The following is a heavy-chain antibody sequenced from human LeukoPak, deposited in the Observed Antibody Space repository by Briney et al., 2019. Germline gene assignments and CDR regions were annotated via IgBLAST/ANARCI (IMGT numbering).Heavy chain of an antibody. D-gene: IGHD6-6*01. CDR3: ARYSSSSHVYYYYGMDV. V-gene: IGHV4-39*01. CDR1: GGSISSSSYH. CDR2: IYYSGTT. J-gene: IGHJ6*02. Sequence: SETLSLTCTVSGGSISSSSYHWGWIRQPPGKGLEWIGSIYYSGTTYYNPSLKSRVTIFVDTSKNQFSLKLSSVTAADTAVYYCARYSSSSHVYYYYGMDVWGQGTTVTVSS.